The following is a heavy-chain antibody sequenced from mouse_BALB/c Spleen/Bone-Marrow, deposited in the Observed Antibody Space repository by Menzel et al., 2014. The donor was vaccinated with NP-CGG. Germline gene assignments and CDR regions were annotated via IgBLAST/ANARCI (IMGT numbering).Heavy chain of an antibody. V-gene: IGHV1-14*01. CDR1: GYIFTSYV. J-gene: IGHJ2*01. CDR3: AREGWLLRFDY. CDR2: INPYYDVT. Sequence: VQLKQSGPELVKPGTSVKMSCKASGYIFTSYVMDRVKQKPGQGLEWIGYINPYYDVTNYNEKFKGKATLTSDKSSSTAYMEVSSLTSEDSAVYYCAREGWLLRFDYWGQGTTLTVSS. D-gene: IGHD2-3*01.